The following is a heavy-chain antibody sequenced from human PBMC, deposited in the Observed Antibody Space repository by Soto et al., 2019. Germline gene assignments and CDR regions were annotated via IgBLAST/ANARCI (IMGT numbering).Heavy chain of an antibody. V-gene: IGHV1-69*01. CDR2: SIPIFGTA. D-gene: IGHD5-12*01. Sequence: QVQLVQSGAEVKKPASSVKVSCKASGGTFNNYPITWVRQDPGEGLEWMGGSIPIFGTANYAQNFQGRVTISVDESTSTAYMELSSLRSEDTDVYYCARGRGYSGDDHYYYFDMDVWGQGTTVIVSS. CDR1: GGTFNNYP. CDR3: ARGRGYSGDDHYYYFDMDV. J-gene: IGHJ6*02.